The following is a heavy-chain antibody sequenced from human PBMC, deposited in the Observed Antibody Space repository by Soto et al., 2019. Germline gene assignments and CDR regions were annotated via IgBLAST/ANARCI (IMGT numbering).Heavy chain of an antibody. CDR1: GFTFSSYA. V-gene: IGHV3-23*01. CDR3: AKGQHSGWLRQDFYY. D-gene: IGHD6-19*01. Sequence: EVQLLESGGGLVQPGGSLRLSCAASGFTFSSYAMSWVRQAPGKGLEWVSVISGSGDNTYYADSVKGRFTISRDNSKNTVNLQMNSLRAEDAAVYYCAKGQHSGWLRQDFYYWGPGTLVTVAS. CDR2: ISGSGDNT. J-gene: IGHJ4*02.